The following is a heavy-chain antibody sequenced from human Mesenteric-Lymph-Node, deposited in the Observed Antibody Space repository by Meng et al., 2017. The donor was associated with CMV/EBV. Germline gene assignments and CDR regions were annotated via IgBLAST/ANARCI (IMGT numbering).Heavy chain of an antibody. Sequence: GESLKISCAASGFSVSDYYMTWIRQAPGKGLEWVSYISSSGNTIYYGDSVKGRFTISRDNAKNSLYLQMSSLRAEDTAVYYCAAAGRYYDSSRGMDVWGQGTTVTVSS. CDR3: AAAGRYYDSSRGMDV. J-gene: IGHJ6*02. D-gene: IGHD3-22*01. CDR2: ISSSGNTI. CDR1: GFSVSDYY. V-gene: IGHV3-11*04.